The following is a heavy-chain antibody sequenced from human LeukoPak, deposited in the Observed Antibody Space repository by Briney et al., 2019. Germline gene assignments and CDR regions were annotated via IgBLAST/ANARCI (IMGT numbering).Heavy chain of an antibody. CDR2: ILYDGSNQ. J-gene: IGHJ4*02. Sequence: GGSLRLSCAASGFSFSNAWMSWVRQAPGKGLEWVTIILYDGSNQYYADSVKGRFTISRDNSKNTVYLQMNSLTAEDTAVYYCARESSGGFDNWAQGTLVTVSS. D-gene: IGHD3-3*01. CDR3: ARESSGGFDN. CDR1: GFSFSNAW. V-gene: IGHV3-30*03.